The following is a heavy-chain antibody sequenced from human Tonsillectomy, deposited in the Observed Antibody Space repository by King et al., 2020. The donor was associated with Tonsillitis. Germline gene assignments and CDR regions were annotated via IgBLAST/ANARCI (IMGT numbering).Heavy chain of an antibody. CDR1: GFTFSRYA. J-gene: IGHJ4*02. CDR3: AKLTPNYYDSSGPVDY. V-gene: IGHV3-23*04. CDR2: ISGGGGAP. D-gene: IGHD3-22*01. Sequence: VQLAESGGGLVQPGGSPRLSCAGSGFTFSRYALSWVRQAPGKGLEWVSAISGGGGAPYYADSVKGRFTISRDNSKNTLYLQMNSLRADDTAVYYCAKLTPNYYDSSGPVDYWGQGTLVTVSS.